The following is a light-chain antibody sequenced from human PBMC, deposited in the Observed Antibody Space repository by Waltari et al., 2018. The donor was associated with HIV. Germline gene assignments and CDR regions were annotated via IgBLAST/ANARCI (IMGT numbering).Light chain of an antibody. V-gene: IGLV2-14*01. Sequence: QSALTQPASVSGSPGQSITISCTGTSSDVGGYNYVSWYQHHPGKAPKLSIYEVSNRPSGVSNRFSGSKSGNTASLTISGLQAGDEADYYCSSYTSSSTLIFGGGTILTVL. J-gene: IGLJ2*01. CDR1: SSDVGGYNY. CDR3: SSYTSSSTLI. CDR2: EVS.